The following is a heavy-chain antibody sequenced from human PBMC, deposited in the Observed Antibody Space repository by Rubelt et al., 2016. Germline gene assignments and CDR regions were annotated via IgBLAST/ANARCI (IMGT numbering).Heavy chain of an antibody. V-gene: IGHV3-30*04. D-gene: IGHD3-10*01. CDR2: ISYDGSGK. CDR1: GFTFNSYT. Sequence: GGGVVQPGRSLRLSCAASGFTFNSYTMHWFRQAPGKGLEWVAVISYDGSGKYSADSVKGRFTISRDNSKNTLYLQMNSLRAEDTAVYYCARVETRVRGLITNIDFWGQGTRVTDS. CDR3: ARVETRVRGLITNIDF. J-gene: IGHJ4*02.